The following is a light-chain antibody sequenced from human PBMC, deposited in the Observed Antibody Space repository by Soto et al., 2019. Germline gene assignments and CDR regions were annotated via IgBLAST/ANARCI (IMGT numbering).Light chain of an antibody. Sequence: QSVLTQPASVSGSPGQSITISCTGTSSDVGSYNYVSWYQQHPGKAPKLMIYEVSNRPSGVSNRFSGSKSGNTASLTISGLQAEDEADYYCSSYTSSFYVFGTGTKVTVL. V-gene: IGLV2-14*01. CDR1: SSDVGSYNY. CDR2: EVS. CDR3: SSYTSSFYV. J-gene: IGLJ1*01.